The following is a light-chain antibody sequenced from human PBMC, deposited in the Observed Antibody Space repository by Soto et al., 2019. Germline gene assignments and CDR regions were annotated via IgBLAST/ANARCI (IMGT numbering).Light chain of an antibody. CDR3: SSYTSDTTHVV. CDR1: SSDVGLYNY. CDR2: DVN. Sequence: QSALTQPASVSGSPGQSITISCTGSSSDVGLYNYVSWYQQHPGKAPKLMIYDVNVRPSGVSDRFSGSKSGNTASLTISGLQADDEADYFCSSYTSDTTHVVFGGGTKLTVL. J-gene: IGLJ2*01. V-gene: IGLV2-14*03.